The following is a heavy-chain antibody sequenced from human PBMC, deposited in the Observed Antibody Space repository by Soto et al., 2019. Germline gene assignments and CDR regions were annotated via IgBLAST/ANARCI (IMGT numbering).Heavy chain of an antibody. D-gene: IGHD4-17*01. CDR3: AKGLMTTVTRFDC. CDR1: GFTFSRYG. J-gene: IGHJ4*02. CDR2: ISYDGSDK. V-gene: IGHV3-30*18. Sequence: QVQLVESGGGVVQPGRSLRLSCAASGFTFSRYGMHWVRQAPGKGLEWVAGISYDGSDKYYGDSVKGRFTISRDNSKNTLYLQMNSLRAEDTAVYFCAKGLMTTVTRFDCWGQGSLVTVSS.